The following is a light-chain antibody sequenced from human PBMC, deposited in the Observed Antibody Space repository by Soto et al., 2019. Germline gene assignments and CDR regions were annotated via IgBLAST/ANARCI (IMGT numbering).Light chain of an antibody. V-gene: IGKV3-15*01. CDR1: QDISSN. CDR2: DAS. Sequence: EIVMTQSPATLSVTPGERATLSCRASQDISSNLAWYQQKPGQAPRLLIYDASTRATGIPARFSGSGSETEFTLTISSLQSEDFALYYCHQYNSWPPGTFGQGTKVDIK. CDR3: HQYNSWPPGT. J-gene: IGKJ2*01.